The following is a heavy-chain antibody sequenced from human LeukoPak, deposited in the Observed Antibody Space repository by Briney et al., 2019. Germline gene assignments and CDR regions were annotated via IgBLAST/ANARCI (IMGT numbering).Heavy chain of an antibody. D-gene: IGHD6-6*01. J-gene: IGHJ5*02. Sequence: SGGSLRLSCAASGFTFSTYAMSWVRQAPGKGLEWVSVVSGTGGRTYYADSVKGRFTISRDNSKNTLYLQMNSPRAEDTALYYCVKASSSSPQYNWFDAWGQGTLVTVSS. CDR2: VSGTGGRT. CDR1: GFTFSTYA. CDR3: VKASSSSPQYNWFDA. V-gene: IGHV3-23*01.